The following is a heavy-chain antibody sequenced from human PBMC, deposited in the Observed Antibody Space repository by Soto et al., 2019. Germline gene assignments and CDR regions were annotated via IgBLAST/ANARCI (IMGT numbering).Heavy chain of an antibody. J-gene: IGHJ6*02. V-gene: IGHV1-69*12. CDR1: GGTFSSYA. Sequence: QVQLVQSGAEVKKPGSSVKVSCKASGGTFSSYAISWVRQAPGQGLEWMGGIIPIFGTANYAQKFQGRVTITADESTSTAYMELSSLRPEDTAVYYCARDRYSSSTYYYYGMDVWGQGTTVTVSS. CDR2: IIPIFGTA. D-gene: IGHD6-13*01. CDR3: ARDRYSSSTYYYYGMDV.